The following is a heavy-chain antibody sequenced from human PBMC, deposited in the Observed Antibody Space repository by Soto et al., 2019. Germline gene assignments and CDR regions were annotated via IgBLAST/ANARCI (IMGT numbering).Heavy chain of an antibody. CDR3: ARGTRVIPAEPDFDY. V-gene: IGHV3-74*01. D-gene: IGHD2-2*01. J-gene: IGHJ4*02. Sequence: GGSLRLSCAASGFTFSTYWMHWVRQAPGKGLVWVSRTNTDGSSTTYADSVEGRFTISRDNAKNTLYLQMNSLRAEDTAVYYCARGTRVIPAEPDFDYWGQGTLVTVSS. CDR2: TNTDGSST. CDR1: GFTFSTYW.